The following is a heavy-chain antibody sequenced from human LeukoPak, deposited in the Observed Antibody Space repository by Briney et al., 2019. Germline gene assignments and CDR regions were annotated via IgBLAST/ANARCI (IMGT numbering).Heavy chain of an antibody. V-gene: IGHV4-34*01. CDR2: INHSGST. Sequence: SETLSLTCAVYGGSFSGYYWSWIRQPPGKGLEWVGEINHSGSTNYNPSLKSRVTISVDTSKNQFSLKLSSVTAADTAVYYCARRQGGFWSGYYPKPEYFDYWGQGTLVTVSS. CDR3: ARRQGGFWSGYYPKPEYFDY. D-gene: IGHD3-3*01. CDR1: GGSFSGYY. J-gene: IGHJ4*02.